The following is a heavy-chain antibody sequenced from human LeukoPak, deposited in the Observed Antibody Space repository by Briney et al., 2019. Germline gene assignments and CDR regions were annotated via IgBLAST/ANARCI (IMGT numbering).Heavy chain of an antibody. Sequence: GGSLRLSCAASGFTFSSYSMNWVRQAPGKGLEWVSSISSSSSYIYYADSVKGRFTISRDNAKNSLYLQMNSLRAEDTAVYYCARDLSSSLELSAFDIWGQGTMVTVSS. J-gene: IGHJ3*02. D-gene: IGHD6-6*01. V-gene: IGHV3-21*01. CDR3: ARDLSSSLELSAFDI. CDR2: ISSSSSYI. CDR1: GFTFSSYS.